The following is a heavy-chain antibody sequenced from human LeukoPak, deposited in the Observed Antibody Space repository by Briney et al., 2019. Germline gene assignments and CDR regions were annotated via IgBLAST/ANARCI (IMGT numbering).Heavy chain of an antibody. CDR3: ARDGSSWPFFDS. CDR2: IYACGTT. CDR1: GGSISSYQ. Sequence: SETLSLTCTVSGGSISSYQWSWIRQPAGKGLEWIGRIYACGTTSYNPSLKSRVTMSVDTSKNQFSLRLISVTAAGTAVYYCARDGSSWPFFDSWGQGTLVTFSS. J-gene: IGHJ4*02. V-gene: IGHV4-4*07. D-gene: IGHD6-13*01.